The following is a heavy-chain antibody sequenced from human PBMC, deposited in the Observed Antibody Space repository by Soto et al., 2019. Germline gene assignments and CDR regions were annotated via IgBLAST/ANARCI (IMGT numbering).Heavy chain of an antibody. D-gene: IGHD5-12*01. V-gene: IGHV4-34*01. Sequence: SETLSLTCAVYGGSFSGYYWGWIRQPPGKGLEWIGEINHSGSTNYNPSLKSRVPISVDTSKNQFSLKLSSVTAADPAVYYCARVEGYEQDYGMDVWGQGTTVTVSS. CDR2: INHSGST. CDR3: ARVEGYEQDYGMDV. CDR1: GGSFSGYY. J-gene: IGHJ6*02.